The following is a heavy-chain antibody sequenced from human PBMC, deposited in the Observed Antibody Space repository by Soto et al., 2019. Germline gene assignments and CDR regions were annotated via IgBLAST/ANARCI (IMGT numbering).Heavy chain of an antibody. Sequence: QVQLVQSGAEVKKPGSSVTVSCKASGGTFSSYTISWVRQAPGQGLEWMGGIIPIFGTANYAQKFQGRVTITADESTSTAYMELSSLRSEDTAVYYCARGNHRWLRLSYLDLWGRGTLVPVSS. CDR1: GGTFSSYT. CDR3: ARGNHRWLRLSYLDL. CDR2: IIPIFGTA. D-gene: IGHD5-12*01. V-gene: IGHV1-69*12. J-gene: IGHJ2*01.